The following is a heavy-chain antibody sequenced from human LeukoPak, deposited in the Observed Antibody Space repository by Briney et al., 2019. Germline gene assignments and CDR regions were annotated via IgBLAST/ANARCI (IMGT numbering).Heavy chain of an antibody. J-gene: IGHJ5*02. V-gene: IGHV3-23*01. CDR3: AKAPSGQWLVPWFDP. D-gene: IGHD6-19*01. Sequence: GGSLRLSCAASGFTFSSYAMSWVCQAPGKGLEWVSAISGSGGSTYYADSVKGRFTISRDNSKNTLYLQMNSLRAEDTAVYYCAKAPSGQWLVPWFDPWGQGTLVTVSS. CDR1: GFTFSSYA. CDR2: ISGSGGST.